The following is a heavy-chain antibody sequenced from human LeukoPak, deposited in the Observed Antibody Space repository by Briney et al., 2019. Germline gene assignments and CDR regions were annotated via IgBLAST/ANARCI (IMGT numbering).Heavy chain of an antibody. V-gene: IGHV1-46*01. CDR1: GYTFTSYY. J-gene: IGHJ6*02. Sequence: GASVKVSCKASGYTFTSYYMHWVRQAPGQGLEGMGIINPSGGSTSYAQKFQGRVTMTRDTSTSTVYMELSSLRSEDTAVYYCARSLDYYGSGSYSDYYYGMDVWGQGTTVTVSS. CDR3: ARSLDYYGSGSYSDYYYGMDV. CDR2: INPSGGST. D-gene: IGHD3-10*01.